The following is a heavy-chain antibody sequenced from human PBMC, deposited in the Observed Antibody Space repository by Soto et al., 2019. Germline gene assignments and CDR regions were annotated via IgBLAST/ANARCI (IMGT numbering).Heavy chain of an antibody. D-gene: IGHD3-10*01. CDR3: ARGPTLEYYRSGSYRWFDP. Sequence: SETLSLTCAVYGGSFSGYYWSWIRQPPGKGLEWIGEINHSGSTNYNPSLKSRVTISVDTSKNQFSLKLSSVTAADTAVYYCARGPTLEYYRSGSYRWFDPWGQGTLVTVS. CDR2: INHSGST. J-gene: IGHJ5*02. V-gene: IGHV4-34*01. CDR1: GGSFSGYY.